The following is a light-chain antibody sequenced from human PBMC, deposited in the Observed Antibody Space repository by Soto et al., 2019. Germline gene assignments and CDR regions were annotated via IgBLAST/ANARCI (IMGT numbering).Light chain of an antibody. Sequence: QSALTQPASVSGSPGQSITISCTGTSCDVGSYNLVSWYQQHPGKAPKLMIYEGSKRPSGVSNRFSGSKSGNTASLTISGLQAEDEADYYCSSYAGSSTFLYVFGTGTKLTV. CDR3: SSYAGSSTFLYV. V-gene: IGLV2-23*03. CDR2: EGS. J-gene: IGLJ1*01. CDR1: SCDVGSYNL.